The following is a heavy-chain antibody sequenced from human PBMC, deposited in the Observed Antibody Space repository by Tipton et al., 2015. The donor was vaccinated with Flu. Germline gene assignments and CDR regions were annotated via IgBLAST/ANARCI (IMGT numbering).Heavy chain of an antibody. CDR2: INYSGST. CDR3: ARHSQILPHRAQGYFDF. J-gene: IGHJ4*02. CDR1: GGSISRYY. V-gene: IGHV4-59*08. Sequence: TLSLTCTVSGGSISRYYWSWIRQAPGKGLEWIAYINYSGSTNNNPSLKSRVTISVDTSKNQFSLKLTSVTAADTAVYYCARHSQILPHRAQGYFDFWGQGTLVTVSS.